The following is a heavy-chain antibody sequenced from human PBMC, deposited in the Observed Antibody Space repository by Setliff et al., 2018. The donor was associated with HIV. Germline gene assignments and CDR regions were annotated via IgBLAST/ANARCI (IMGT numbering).Heavy chain of an antibody. J-gene: IGHJ4*02. Sequence: ASVKVSCKASGYTFTGYYMHWVRQAPGQGLEWMGRINPNSGGTNYAQKFQGRVTMTRDTSISTAYMELSRLRSDDTAVYYCARDGEPYSSLDYWGQGTLVTVSS. V-gene: IGHV1-2*06. CDR2: INPNSGGT. CDR1: GYTFTGYY. CDR3: ARDGEPYSSLDY. D-gene: IGHD6-19*01.